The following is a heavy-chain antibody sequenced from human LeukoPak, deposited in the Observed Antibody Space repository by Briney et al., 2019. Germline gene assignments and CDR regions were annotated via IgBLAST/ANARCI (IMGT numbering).Heavy chain of an antibody. CDR1: GFTFNTYW. CDR2: INPDGSQT. D-gene: IGHD1-26*01. J-gene: IGHJ4*02. V-gene: IGHV3-74*01. Sequence: GGSLRLSCAASGFTFNTYWMHWVRQAPGKGLVWVSHINPDGSQTNYADSVTGRFTISRDNAKNTLYLQMNSLRAEDTAVYYCAKFERELLIDYWGQGTLVTVSS. CDR3: AKFERELLIDY.